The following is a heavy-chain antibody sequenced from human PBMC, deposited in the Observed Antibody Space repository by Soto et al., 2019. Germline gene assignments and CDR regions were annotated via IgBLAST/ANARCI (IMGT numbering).Heavy chain of an antibody. D-gene: IGHD6-13*01. J-gene: IGHJ6*02. CDR1: GFTFSSYS. CDR2: ISSSSSYI. Sequence: GGSLRLSCAASGFTFSSYSMNWVRQAPGKGLEWVSSISSSSSYIYYADSVKGRFTISRDNAKNSLYLQMNSLRAEDTAVYYCARDQGIAAAGYYYYGMDVWGQGTTVTVSS. V-gene: IGHV3-21*01. CDR3: ARDQGIAAAGYYYYGMDV.